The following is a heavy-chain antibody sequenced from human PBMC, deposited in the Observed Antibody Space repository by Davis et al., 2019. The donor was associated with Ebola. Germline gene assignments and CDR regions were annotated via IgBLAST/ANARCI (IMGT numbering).Heavy chain of an antibody. CDR3: ARGLGGRGVAVMHYYYYYGMDV. CDR2: INHGGST. J-gene: IGHJ6*02. CDR1: GGSFSGYY. V-gene: IGHV4-34*01. Sequence: SETLSLTCAVYGGSFSGYYWTWIRQPPGKGLEWIGEINHGGSTNYNPSLRSRVTISVDTSQNHFSLKLNSVTAADTAVYYCARGLGGRGVAVMHYYYYYGMDVWGRGTTVTVSS. D-gene: IGHD3-22*01.